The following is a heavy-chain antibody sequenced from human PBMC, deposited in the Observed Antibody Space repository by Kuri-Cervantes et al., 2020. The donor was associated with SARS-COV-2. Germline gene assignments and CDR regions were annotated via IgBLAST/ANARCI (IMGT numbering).Heavy chain of an antibody. V-gene: IGHV3-30-3*01. Sequence: LPLTCAASGFTFSSYAMHWVRQAPGKGLEWVAVISYDGSNKYYADSVRGRFTVSRDHSRDTLFLQMDGLRPEDTAMYYCAKVSTLFWFGEGTQNAFDVWGQGTMVTVSS. CDR1: GFTFSSYA. CDR2: ISYDGSNK. CDR3: AKVSTLFWFGEGTQNAFDV. J-gene: IGHJ3*01. D-gene: IGHD3-10*01.